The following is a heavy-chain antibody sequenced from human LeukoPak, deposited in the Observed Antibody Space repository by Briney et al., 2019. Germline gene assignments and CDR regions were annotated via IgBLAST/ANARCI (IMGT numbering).Heavy chain of an antibody. J-gene: IGHJ6*02. CDR1: GFTFSSYW. Sequence: GGSLRLSCAPSGFTFSSYWMRWVRQAPGKGLEWVANIKQDGSEKYYVDSVKGRFTISRDNAKNSLYLQMNSLRVEDTAVYYCARALVGATPYYYGMDVWGQGTTVTVSS. V-gene: IGHV3-7*04. CDR2: IKQDGSEK. CDR3: ARALVGATPYYYGMDV. D-gene: IGHD1-26*01.